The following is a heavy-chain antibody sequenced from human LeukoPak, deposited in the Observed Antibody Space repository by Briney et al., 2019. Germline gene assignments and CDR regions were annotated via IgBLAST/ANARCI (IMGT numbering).Heavy chain of an antibody. CDR2: ISYDTNIK. Sequence: GGSLSLSCAASGFIFNNFAMSWVRQAPGKGLEWVAVISYDTNIKSYADSVKGRFTISRDNSKNTLYLEMNSLRAEDTAVYYCAKFITYDIGFYSPPQDYGGKGPRVTVPS. D-gene: IGHD3-22*01. CDR3: AKFITYDIGFYSPPQDY. CDR1: GFIFNNFA. V-gene: IGHV3-30*18. J-gene: IGHJ4*02.